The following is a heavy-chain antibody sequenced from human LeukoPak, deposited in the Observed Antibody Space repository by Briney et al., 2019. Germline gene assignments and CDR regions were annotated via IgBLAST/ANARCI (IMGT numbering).Heavy chain of an antibody. J-gene: IGHJ4*02. CDR1: GFTFSSYA. CDR2: ISGSGGST. Sequence: PGGSLRLSCAASGFTFSSYAMSWVRQAPGKGLEWVSAISGSGGSTYYADSVKGRFTISRDNSKNTLYLQMNSLRAEDTAVYYCATPSRLSVLIRYYFDYGGRETLVTVPP. CDR3: ATPSRLSVLIRYYFDY. V-gene: IGHV3-23*01. D-gene: IGHD3-3*01.